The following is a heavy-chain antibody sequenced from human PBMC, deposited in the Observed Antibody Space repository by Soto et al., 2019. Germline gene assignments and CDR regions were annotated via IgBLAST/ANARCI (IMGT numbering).Heavy chain of an antibody. CDR2: IYYSGST. CDR3: ARLGSGWYYQAYYMDV. Sequence: QLQLQESGPGLVKPSETLSLTCTVSGGSISSSSYYWGWIRQPPGKGLEWIGSIYYSGSTYYNPSLKSRVTISVDTSKNQFSLKLSSVTAADTAVYYCARLGSGWYYQAYYMDVWGKGTTVTVSS. D-gene: IGHD6-19*01. V-gene: IGHV4-39*01. J-gene: IGHJ6*03. CDR1: GGSISSSSYY.